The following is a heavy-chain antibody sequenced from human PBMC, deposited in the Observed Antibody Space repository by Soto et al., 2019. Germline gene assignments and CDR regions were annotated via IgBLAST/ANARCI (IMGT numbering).Heavy chain of an antibody. J-gene: IGHJ6*02. Sequence: ASVKVSCKASGYTFTKYGISWVRQAPGQGLEWMGWISGYNGNTNYAQKYQGRITMTIDTSTTTAYMELGSLTSDDTAVYYCAKNVQLTYYYYGMDVWG. CDR3: AKNVQLTYYYYGMDV. CDR2: ISGYNGNT. CDR1: GYTFTKYG. D-gene: IGHD5-18*01. V-gene: IGHV1-18*01.